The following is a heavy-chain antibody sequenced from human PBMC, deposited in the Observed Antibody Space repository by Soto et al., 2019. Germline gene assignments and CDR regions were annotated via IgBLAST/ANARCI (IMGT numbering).Heavy chain of an antibody. CDR3: ASSSRYLDEGGY. V-gene: IGHV1-69*13. Sequence: AASVKVSCKASGGTFSSYAISWVRQAPGQGLEWMGGIIPIFGTANYAQKFQGRVTITADESTSTAYMELSSLRSEDTAVYYCASSSRYLDEGGYWGQGTLVTVSS. J-gene: IGHJ4*02. CDR1: GGTFSSYA. CDR2: IIPIFGTA. D-gene: IGHD6-6*01.